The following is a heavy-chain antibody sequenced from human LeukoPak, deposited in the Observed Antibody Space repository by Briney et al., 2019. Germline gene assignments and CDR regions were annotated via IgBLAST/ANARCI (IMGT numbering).Heavy chain of an antibody. CDR3: AKDLSKGLLYRRGMYYFDY. J-gene: IGHJ4*02. V-gene: IGHV3-30*02. Sequence: GGSLRLSCAASGFTFSTYSMNWVRQAPGKGLEWVSFIRYDGSNKYYADSVKGRFTISRDNSKNTLYLQMNSLRTEDAAVYYCAKDLSKGLLYRRGMYYFDYWGQGTLVTVSS. CDR1: GFTFSTYS. D-gene: IGHD3-3*01. CDR2: IRYDGSNK.